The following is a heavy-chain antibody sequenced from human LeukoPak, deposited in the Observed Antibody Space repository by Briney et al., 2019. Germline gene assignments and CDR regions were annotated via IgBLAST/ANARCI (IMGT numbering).Heavy chain of an antibody. J-gene: IGHJ4*02. CDR2: INHSGST. Sequence: SETLSLTCAVYGGSFSGYYWSWIRQPPGKGLEWIGEINHSGSTNYNPSLKSRVTISVDKSRNQFSLRLTSVAAADTAIYYCVRNGFHSLHYWGQGTLVTVSS. D-gene: IGHD2-8*01. CDR3: VRNGFHSLHY. V-gene: IGHV4-34*01. CDR1: GGSFSGYY.